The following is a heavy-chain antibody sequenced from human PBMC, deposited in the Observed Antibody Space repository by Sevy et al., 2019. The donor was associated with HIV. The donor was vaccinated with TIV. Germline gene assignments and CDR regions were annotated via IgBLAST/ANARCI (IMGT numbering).Heavy chain of an antibody. CDR1: KFTFSDYY. V-gene: IGHV3-11*06. CDR3: TRNGGAFDNGFDP. Sequence: GGSLRLSCTASKFTFSDYYMSWIRQAPGKGLEWVSYISSSSTYTNYADSVKGRFTISRDNAKNSLNLQMNSLRAEDTAVYYCTRNGGAFDNGFDPWGQGTLVTVSS. J-gene: IGHJ5*02. CDR2: ISSSSTYT. D-gene: IGHD2-8*01.